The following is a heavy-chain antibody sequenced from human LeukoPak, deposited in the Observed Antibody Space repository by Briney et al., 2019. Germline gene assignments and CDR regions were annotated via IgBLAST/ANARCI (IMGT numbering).Heavy chain of an antibody. V-gene: IGHV3-21*01. CDR1: GFTFSSYS. CDR3: VRVVLIAAAGRGSFDY. Sequence: GGSLRLSCAASGFTFSSYSMNWVRQAPGKGLEWVSSISSSSSYIYYADSVKGRFTISRDNAKNSLYLQMNSLRAEDTAVYYCVRVVLIAAAGRGSFDYWGQGTLVTVSS. D-gene: IGHD6-13*01. J-gene: IGHJ4*02. CDR2: ISSSSSYI.